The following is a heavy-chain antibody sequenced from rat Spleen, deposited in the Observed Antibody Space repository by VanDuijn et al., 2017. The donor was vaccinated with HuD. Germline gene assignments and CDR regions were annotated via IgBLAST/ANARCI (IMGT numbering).Heavy chain of an antibody. V-gene: IGHV5-31*01. CDR2: ISPGGSNT. Sequence: EVQLVESGGGLVQPGRSLKLSCVASGFTFNNYWMTWIRQAPGKGLEWVASISPGGSNTYYRDSVKGRFTVSRDNAKSILYLQMDSLRSEDTATYYCARQDTSGYSNWFAYWGQGTLVTVSS. CDR3: ARQDTSGYSNWFAY. D-gene: IGHD4-3*01. CDR1: GFTFNNYW. J-gene: IGHJ3*01.